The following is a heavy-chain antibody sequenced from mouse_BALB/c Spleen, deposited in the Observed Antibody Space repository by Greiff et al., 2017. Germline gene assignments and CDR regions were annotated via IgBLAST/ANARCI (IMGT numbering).Heavy chain of an antibody. CDR3: ARDAYEYGNSAWFAY. Sequence: EVKLMESGGGLVQPGGSLRLSCATSGFTFSDFYMEWVRQPPGKRLEWIAASRNKANDYTTEYSASVKGRFIVSRDTSQSILYLQMNALRAEDTAIYYCARDAYEYGNSAWFAYWGQGTLVTVSA. V-gene: IGHV7-1*02. J-gene: IGHJ3*01. D-gene: IGHD2-10*02. CDR1: GFTFSDFY. CDR2: SRNKANDYTT.